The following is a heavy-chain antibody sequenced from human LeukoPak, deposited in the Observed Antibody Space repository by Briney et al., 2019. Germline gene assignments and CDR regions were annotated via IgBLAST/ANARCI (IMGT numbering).Heavy chain of an antibody. D-gene: IGHD7-27*01. CDR3: ARLPGDDAFDI. CDR2: IYYSGST. CDR1: GGSISSGGYY. J-gene: IGHJ3*02. Sequence: SETLSLTCTVSGGSISSGGYYWSWIRQHPGKGLEWIGYIYYSGSTYYNPSLKSRVTISVDTSKNQFSLKLSSVTSADTAVYYCARLPGDDAFDIWGQGTMVTVSS. V-gene: IGHV4-31*03.